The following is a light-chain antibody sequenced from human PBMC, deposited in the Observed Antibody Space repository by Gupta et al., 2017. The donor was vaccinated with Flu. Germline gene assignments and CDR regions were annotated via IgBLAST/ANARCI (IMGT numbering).Light chain of an antibody. CDR2: EAS. CDR1: SSGVGSDDR. V-gene: IGLV2-23*01. J-gene: IGLJ1*01. CDR3: CSYSPITTYV. Sequence: TSSGVGSDDRISWYRKYPGKAPKLMIYEASERPSGVSSRFSGSKSGNTASLTISGLQAEDEADYYCCSYSPITTYVFGTGTKVTVL.